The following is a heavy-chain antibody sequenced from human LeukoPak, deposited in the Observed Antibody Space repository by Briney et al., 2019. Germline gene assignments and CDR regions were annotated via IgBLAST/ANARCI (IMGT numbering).Heavy chain of an antibody. V-gene: IGHV1-2*02. J-gene: IGHJ5*02. CDR1: GYTFTGYY. CDR2: INPNSGDT. D-gene: IGHD3-10*01. Sequence: ASVKVSCKASGYTFTGYYMHWVRQAPGQGLEWMVWINPNSGDTNYAQKFQGRVTMTRDTSISTAYMELSRLRSDDTAAYYCARDLWFGSTSDWFDPWGQGTLVTVSS. CDR3: ARDLWFGSTSDWFDP.